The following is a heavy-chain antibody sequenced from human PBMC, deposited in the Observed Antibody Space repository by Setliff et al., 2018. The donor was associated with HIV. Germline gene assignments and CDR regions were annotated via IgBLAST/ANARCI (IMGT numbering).Heavy chain of an antibody. J-gene: IGHJ4*02. Sequence: GGSLRLSCAASGFTFSNYAMSWVRQAPGKGLEWVSSISASATYIYYADSVKGRFTISRDNAKNSLYLQMNSLRGEDTALYYCARDGHYYDSSGYLVWSYYFDYWGQGTLVTAPQ. D-gene: IGHD3-22*01. CDR1: GFTFSNYA. CDR3: ARDGHYYDSSGYLVWSYYFDY. CDR2: ISASATYI. V-gene: IGHV3-21*04.